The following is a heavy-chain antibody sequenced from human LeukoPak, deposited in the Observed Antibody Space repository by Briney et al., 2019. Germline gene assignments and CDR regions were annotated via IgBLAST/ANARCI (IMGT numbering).Heavy chain of an antibody. D-gene: IGHD2-2*02. V-gene: IGHV3-23*01. CDR3: AKDGYCSSSSCYNRYYYYYMDV. CDR1: GFTFSSYA. Sequence: PGGSLRLSCAASGFTFSSYAMSWVRQAPGKGLEWVSAISGSGGSTYYADSVKGRFTISGDNSKNTLFLQMNSLRAEDTAVYYCAKDGYCSSSSCYNRYYYYYMDVWGKGTTVTVSS. J-gene: IGHJ6*03. CDR2: ISGSGGST.